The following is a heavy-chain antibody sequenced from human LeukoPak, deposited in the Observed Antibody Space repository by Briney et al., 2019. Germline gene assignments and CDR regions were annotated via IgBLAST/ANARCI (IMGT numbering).Heavy chain of an antibody. Sequence: SETLSLTCTVSGGSISTDLYYWTWIRQPAGKGLEWIGRIYSNGWTDYNPPLKSRVSISIDTSKNHFSLKMSLATTADTALYYCARGSGWNSFDPWGQGTPVTVSS. V-gene: IGHV4-61*02. CDR2: IYSNGWT. CDR1: GGSISTDLYY. D-gene: IGHD6-19*01. CDR3: ARGSGWNSFDP. J-gene: IGHJ5*02.